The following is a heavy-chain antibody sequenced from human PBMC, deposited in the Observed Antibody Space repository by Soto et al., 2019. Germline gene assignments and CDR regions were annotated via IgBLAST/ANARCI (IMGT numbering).Heavy chain of an antibody. Sequence: ASVKVSCKASGHTFTSYGISWVRQAPGQGLEWMGWISAYNGNTNYAQKLQGRVTMTTDTSTSTAYMELRSLRSDDTAVYYCARSPRLRFLEWLGDAFDIWGQGTMVTVSS. CDR3: ARSPRLRFLEWLGDAFDI. CDR2: ISAYNGNT. D-gene: IGHD3-3*01. CDR1: GHTFTSYG. J-gene: IGHJ3*02. V-gene: IGHV1-18*01.